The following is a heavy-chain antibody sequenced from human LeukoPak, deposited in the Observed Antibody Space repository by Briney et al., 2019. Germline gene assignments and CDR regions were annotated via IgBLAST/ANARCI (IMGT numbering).Heavy chain of an antibody. CDR3: AKDRRGYFDY. Sequence: GGSLRLSCAASGFTFNTCAMSWVRQAPGKGLEWVSAISVSGGSTYYADSVKGRFTISRDNSKNTLYLRMNSLRAEDTAVYYCAKDRRGYFDYWGQGTLVTVSS. D-gene: IGHD3-10*01. CDR2: ISVSGGST. J-gene: IGHJ4*02. V-gene: IGHV3-23*01. CDR1: GFTFNTCA.